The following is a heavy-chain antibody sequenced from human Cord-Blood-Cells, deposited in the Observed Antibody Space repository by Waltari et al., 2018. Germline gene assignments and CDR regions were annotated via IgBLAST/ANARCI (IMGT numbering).Heavy chain of an antibody. CDR3: ARDRDCYDSSGYYYFDY. D-gene: IGHD3-22*01. V-gene: IGHV1-69*12. Sequence: QVQLVQSGAEVKKPGSSVKVSCKASGGTFSSYAIRWVRQAPGQGLEWMGGIIPIFGTANYAQKFQGRVTITADESTSTAYMELSSLRSEDTAVYYCARDRDCYDSSGYYYFDYWGQGTLVTVSS. J-gene: IGHJ4*02. CDR1: GGTFSSYA. CDR2: IIPIFGTA.